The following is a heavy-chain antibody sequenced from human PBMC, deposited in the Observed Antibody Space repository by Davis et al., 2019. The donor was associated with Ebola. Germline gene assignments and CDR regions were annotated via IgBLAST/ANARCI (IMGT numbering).Heavy chain of an antibody. Sequence: ASVKVSCKASGYTFSSYGVTWVRQAPGQGLEWLGSISAFHGKTNYAQIVQGRVTMTIDASATTAYMELRSLTSDDTAVYYCARGGQFGDHWGQGTLVTVSS. V-gene: IGHV1-18*01. J-gene: IGHJ5*02. D-gene: IGHD3-16*01. CDR1: GYTFSSYG. CDR2: ISAFHGKT. CDR3: ARGGQFGDH.